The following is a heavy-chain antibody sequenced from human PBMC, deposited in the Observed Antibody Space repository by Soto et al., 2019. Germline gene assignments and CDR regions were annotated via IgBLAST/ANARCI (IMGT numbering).Heavy chain of an antibody. D-gene: IGHD6-6*01. CDR1: GGTFSSYA. V-gene: IGHV1-69*06. J-gene: IGHJ6*02. CDR3: GGGGGQLVRRYYYYGMDV. Sequence: QVQLVQSGAEVKKPGSSVKVSCKASGGTFSSYAISWVRQAPGQGLEWMGGIIPIFGTANYAQKFQGRVTFPGEKPTSTAYRGRGSRGLEEPAGYYGGGGGGQLVRRYYYYGMDVWGQGTTVTVSS. CDR2: IIPIFGTA.